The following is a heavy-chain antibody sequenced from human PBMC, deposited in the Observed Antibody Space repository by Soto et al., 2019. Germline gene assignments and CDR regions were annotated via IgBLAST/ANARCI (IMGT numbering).Heavy chain of an antibody. Sequence: QVQLVQSGAEVKKPGSSVKVSCKASGGTFTDYTITWVRQAPGQGLEWMGRIIPVLDLSNYAQKFQGRVTITADKSTTTSYMELSVLTSEDTAVYYCAKKLGPSAFDLWGRGTLVTVSS. CDR3: AKKLGPSAFDL. D-gene: IGHD1-26*01. CDR2: IIPVLDLS. V-gene: IGHV1-69*02. CDR1: GGTFTDYT. J-gene: IGHJ2*01.